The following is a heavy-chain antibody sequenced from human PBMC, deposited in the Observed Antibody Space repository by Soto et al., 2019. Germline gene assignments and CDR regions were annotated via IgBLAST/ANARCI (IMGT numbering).Heavy chain of an antibody. CDR1: GGSFSGYY. CDR2: INHSGST. CDR3: ARDVDTAMVTQFLDY. V-gene: IGHV4-34*01. Sequence: SETLSLTCAVYGGSFSGYYWSWIRQPPGKGLEWIGEINHSGSTNYNPSLKSRVTISVDTSKNQFSLKLSSVTAADTAVYYCARDVDTAMVTQFLDYWGQGTLVTVSS. D-gene: IGHD5-18*01. J-gene: IGHJ4*02.